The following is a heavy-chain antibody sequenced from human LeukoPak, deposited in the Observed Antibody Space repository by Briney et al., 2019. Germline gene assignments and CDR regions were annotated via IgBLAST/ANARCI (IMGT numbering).Heavy chain of an antibody. CDR2: SSTFNGNR. CDR1: GGTFSSYA. D-gene: IGHD4-17*01. V-gene: IGHV1-18*01. J-gene: IGHJ3*02. CDR3: ARDLEGYGDSPDI. Sequence: GASVKVSCKASGGTFSSYAISWVRQAPGQGLEWMGWSSTFNGNRYYPPKLQDRVTMTTDTSTTTAYMELRSLTSDDTAVYYCARDLEGYGDSPDIWGQGTLVTVSS.